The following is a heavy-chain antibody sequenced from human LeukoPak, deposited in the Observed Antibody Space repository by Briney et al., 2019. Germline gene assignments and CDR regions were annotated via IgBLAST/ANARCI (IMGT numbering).Heavy chain of an antibody. Sequence: GRSLRLSCAASGFTFSSYAMHWVRQAPGKGLEWVAVISYDGSNKYYADSVKGRFTISRDNSKNTLYLQMNSLRAEDTAVYYCARDYGSFGEFIDYWGQGTLVTVSS. CDR1: GFTFSSYA. D-gene: IGHD3-10*01. CDR3: ARDYGSFGEFIDY. V-gene: IGHV3-30-3*01. CDR2: ISYDGSNK. J-gene: IGHJ4*02.